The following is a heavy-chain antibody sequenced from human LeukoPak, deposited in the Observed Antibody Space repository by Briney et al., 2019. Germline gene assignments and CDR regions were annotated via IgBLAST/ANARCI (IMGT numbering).Heavy chain of an antibody. CDR1: GVAFDSHG. J-gene: IGHJ4*02. CDR2: IWYDGSNK. V-gene: IGHV3-33*01. Sequence: QPGRSLRLSCAASGVAFDSHGMHWVRQSPGKGLEWVAVIWYDGSNKDYADSVKGRFTISRDNSKNTLYLQMNSLRAEDTAVYYCARARNNYDSSSFSALDYWGQGTLVTVSS. D-gene: IGHD3-22*01. CDR3: ARARNNYDSSSFSALDY.